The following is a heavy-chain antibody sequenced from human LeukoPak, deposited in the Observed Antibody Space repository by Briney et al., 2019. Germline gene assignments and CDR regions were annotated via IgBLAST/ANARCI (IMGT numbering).Heavy chain of an antibody. D-gene: IGHD5/OR15-5a*01. Sequence: GGSLRLSCAASGFTFSSYAMSWVRQAPGKGLEWVSAISGSGGSTYYADSVKGRFTISRDNSKNTQYLQMNSLRAEDTAVYYCASPPLSRPYYYYYMDVWGKGTTVTVSS. CDR1: GFTFSSYA. V-gene: IGHV3-23*01. CDR3: ASPPLSRPYYYYYMDV. CDR2: ISGSGGST. J-gene: IGHJ6*03.